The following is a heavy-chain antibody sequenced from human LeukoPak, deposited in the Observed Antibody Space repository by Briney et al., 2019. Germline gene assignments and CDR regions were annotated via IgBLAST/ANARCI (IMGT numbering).Heavy chain of an antibody. CDR3: ARAHSGYSYGYAVY. D-gene: IGHD5-18*01. CDR1: GFTFSSYG. Sequence: PGGSLRLSCAASGFTFSSYGMHWVRQAPGKGLEWVANIKQDGSEKYYVDSVKGRFTISRDNAKNSLYLQMNSLRAEDTAVYYCARAHSGYSYGYAVYWGQGTLVTVSS. V-gene: IGHV3-7*03. CDR2: IKQDGSEK. J-gene: IGHJ4*02.